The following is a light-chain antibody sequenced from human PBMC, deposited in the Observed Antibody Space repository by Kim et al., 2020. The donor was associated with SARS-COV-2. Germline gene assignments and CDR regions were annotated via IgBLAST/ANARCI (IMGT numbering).Light chain of an antibody. CDR1: QSVNRY. V-gene: IGKV3-20*01. CDR2: AAV. Sequence: EIVLTQSPGALSLSPGDRATLSCRASQSVNRYLAWYQQKPDQAPRLLIYAAVSRATGIPDRFSGSGSGTDFTLTISRLEPEDFAVYYCQQYDSSPRTFGQGTKVDIK. J-gene: IGKJ1*01. CDR3: QQYDSSPRT.